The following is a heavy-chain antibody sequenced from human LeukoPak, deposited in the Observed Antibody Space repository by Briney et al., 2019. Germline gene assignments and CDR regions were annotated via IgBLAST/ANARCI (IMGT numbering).Heavy chain of an antibody. J-gene: IGHJ5*02. CDR3: ARDNSVEDTAWWFDP. Sequence: PRASVQVSCKASGYTFTIDYMLWVRPAPGQGLAWMGIINPSGGSTSYAQKFQGRVTMTRDMSTSTDYMELSSLRSEDTAVYYCARDNSVEDTAWWFDPWGQGTLVTVSS. D-gene: IGHD4-23*01. CDR2: INPSGGST. V-gene: IGHV1-46*01. CDR1: GYTFTIDY.